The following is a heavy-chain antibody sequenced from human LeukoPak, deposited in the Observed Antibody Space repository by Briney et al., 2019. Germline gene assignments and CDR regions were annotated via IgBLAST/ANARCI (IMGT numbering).Heavy chain of an antibody. CDR3: TRSLEYYDFWSGSDY. J-gene: IGHJ4*02. D-gene: IGHD3-3*01. CDR1: GFTFGDYA. V-gene: IGHV3-49*04. Sequence: PGRSLRLSCTASGFTFGDYAMSWVRQAPGKGLEWVGFIRSKAYGGTTEYAASVKGRFTISRDDSKSIAYLQMNSLKTEDTAVYYCTRSLEYYDFWSGSDYWGQGTLVTVSS. CDR2: IRSKAYGGTT.